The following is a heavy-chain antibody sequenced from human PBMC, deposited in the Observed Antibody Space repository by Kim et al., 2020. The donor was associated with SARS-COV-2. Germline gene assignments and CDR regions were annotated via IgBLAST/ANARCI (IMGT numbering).Heavy chain of an antibody. V-gene: IGHV6-1*01. CDR1: GDSVSSNTAA. CDR2: TYYRSKWYY. Sequence: SQTLSLTCVISGDSVSSNTAAWHWIRQSPSRGLEWLGRTYYRSKWYYDYAVSVKSRMTIYPDTSKNQFSLQLNSLTPEDTAVYYCARGAYTSTWYWGPGTPVTVSS. CDR3: ARGAYTSTWY. J-gene: IGHJ4*02. D-gene: IGHD6-13*01.